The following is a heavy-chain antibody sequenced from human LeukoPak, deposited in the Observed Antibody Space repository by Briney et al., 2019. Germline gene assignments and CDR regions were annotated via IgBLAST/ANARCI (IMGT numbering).Heavy chain of an antibody. CDR2: INPSGGGT. Sequence: GASVKVSCKASGYSFINYYIHWVRQAPGQGLEWMGIINPSGGGTSYARKFQGRVTMTRDMSTSTVYMELNSLTSEDTAVYYCARAWEAVAGNYGVTDYWGQGTLVTVSS. D-gene: IGHD1-7*01. CDR1: GYSFINYY. V-gene: IGHV1-46*01. J-gene: IGHJ4*02. CDR3: ARAWEAVAGNYGVTDY.